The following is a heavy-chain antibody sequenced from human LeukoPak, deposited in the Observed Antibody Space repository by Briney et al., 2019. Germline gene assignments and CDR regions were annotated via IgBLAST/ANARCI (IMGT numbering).Heavy chain of an antibody. D-gene: IGHD3-10*01. Sequence: ASVKVSCKASGYTFTSYGISWVRQAPGQGLEWMGWISAYNGNTNYAQKLQGRVTMTTDTSTSTAYMDLRSLRSDDTAVYYCARDVGITMVRGANFDYWGQGTLVTVSS. CDR2: ISAYNGNT. CDR1: GYTFTSYG. J-gene: IGHJ4*02. V-gene: IGHV1-18*01. CDR3: ARDVGITMVRGANFDY.